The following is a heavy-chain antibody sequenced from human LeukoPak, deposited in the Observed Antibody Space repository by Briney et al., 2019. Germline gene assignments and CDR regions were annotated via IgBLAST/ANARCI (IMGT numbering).Heavy chain of an antibody. CDR2: IGSSSSYK. D-gene: IGHD6-19*01. CDR1: GFTFSSYS. J-gene: IGHJ1*01. Sequence: GGSLRLSCAASGFTFSSYSINWVRQAPGKGLEWVSSIGSSSSYKYYADSVKGRFTISRDNAKNSLYLQMNSLRAEDTAVYYCSSRKSSGWVDFFQHWGQGNLVTVSS. V-gene: IGHV3-21*01. CDR3: SSRKSSGWVDFFQH.